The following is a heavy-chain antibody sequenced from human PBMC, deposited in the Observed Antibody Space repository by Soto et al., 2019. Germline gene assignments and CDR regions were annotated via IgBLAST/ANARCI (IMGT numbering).Heavy chain of an antibody. D-gene: IGHD3-10*02. CDR2: IYWDDDK. CDR3: AHYVSTSPAGWFAP. V-gene: IGHV2-5*02. Sequence: HITLKESGPTLVKPTQTLTLTCTFSGLSLSTSGEAVGWIRQPPGQALAWLALIYWDDDKRYNPTLKTRLTITKDTSNNQVVLTLTNMDPVDTATYYCAHYVSTSPAGWFAPWGQGILVPVSS. J-gene: IGHJ5*02. CDR1: GLSLSTSGEA.